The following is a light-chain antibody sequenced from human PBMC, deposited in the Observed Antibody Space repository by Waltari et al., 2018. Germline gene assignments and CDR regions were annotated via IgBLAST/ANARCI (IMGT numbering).Light chain of an antibody. CDR1: QRIGRY. CDR3: QNHERLPAT. J-gene: IGKJ1*01. V-gene: IGKV3-20*01. CDR2: AAS. Sequence: EVVLTQSPGTLSLSPGDRATLSCRASQRIGRYLVWYQQRPGQAPRLLIYAASTRATGIPDRFSGSGYGTDFSLTIDRLEPEDFAVYFCQNHERLPATFGQGTRVEIK.